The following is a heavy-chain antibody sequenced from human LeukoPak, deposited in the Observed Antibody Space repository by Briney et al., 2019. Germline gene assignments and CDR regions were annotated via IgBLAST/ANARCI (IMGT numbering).Heavy chain of an antibody. CDR1: GFTFSSYE. J-gene: IGHJ4*02. CDR3: AREGDGYNQLDY. CDR2: IGSGGTAV. Sequence: GGSLRLSCAASGFTFSSYEMDWVRQAPGKGLEWVSYIGSGGTAVYYADSVTGRFTISRDNAKNSLYLQMNSLRAEDTAVYYCAREGDGYNQLDYWGQGTLVTVSS. V-gene: IGHV3-48*03. D-gene: IGHD5-24*01.